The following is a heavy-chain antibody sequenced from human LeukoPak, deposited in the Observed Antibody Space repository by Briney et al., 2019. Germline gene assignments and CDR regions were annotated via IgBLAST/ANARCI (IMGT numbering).Heavy chain of an antibody. Sequence: PGGSLRLSCLASGFTFNIYDMHWVRQAPGKGPEWVAVISSDGTNKKYADYVKGRFTISRDNSKNTLYLQLNRLRPEDAGVFYCARDSSVVRYFDWSDYFDYWSQGTLLTVSS. D-gene: IGHD3-9*01. CDR3: ARDSSVVRYFDWSDYFDY. V-gene: IGHV3-30*03. CDR1: GFTFNIYD. CDR2: ISSDGTNK. J-gene: IGHJ4*02.